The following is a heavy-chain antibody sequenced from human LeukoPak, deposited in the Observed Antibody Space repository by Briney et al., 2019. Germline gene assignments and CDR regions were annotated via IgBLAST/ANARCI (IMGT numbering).Heavy chain of an antibody. D-gene: IGHD6-6*01. CDR3: AKDTRSSRYYYYGMDV. CDR2: ISWDGGST. CDR1: GFTFDDYT. Sequence: GGSLRLSCAASGFTFDDYTMHWVRQAPGKGLKWVSLISWDGGSTYYADSVKGRLTISRDNSKNSLYLQMNSLRTEDTALYYCAKDTRSSRYYYYGMDVWGQGTTVTVSS. J-gene: IGHJ6*02. V-gene: IGHV3-43*01.